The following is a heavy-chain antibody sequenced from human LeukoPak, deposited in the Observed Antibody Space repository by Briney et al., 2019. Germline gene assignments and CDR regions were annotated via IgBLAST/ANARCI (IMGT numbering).Heavy chain of an antibody. Sequence: ASVKVSCKASGYTFTSYDINWVRQATGQGLEWMGWMNPNSGNTGYAQKFQGRVTMIRNTSISTAYMELSSLRSEDTAVYYCARGWSKSGGYSYGNRGQGTLVTVSS. CDR1: GYTFTSYD. CDR2: MNPNSGNT. V-gene: IGHV1-8*01. J-gene: IGHJ4*02. D-gene: IGHD5-18*01. CDR3: ARGWSKSGGYSYGN.